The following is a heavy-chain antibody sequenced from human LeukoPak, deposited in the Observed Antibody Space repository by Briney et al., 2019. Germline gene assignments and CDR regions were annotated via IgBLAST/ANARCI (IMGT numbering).Heavy chain of an antibody. CDR2: IYYSGST. CDR3: ARDKITVRGIVYYYYGMDV. J-gene: IGHJ6*02. Sequence: KPSGTLSLTCTGSGVSISSYYWNWIRQAPGKGLEWIGYIYYSGSTNYNPSLKSRVTISVDTSKNQSSMKLSSVTAADTAVYYCARDKITVRGIVYYYYGMDVWGQGTTVTVSS. V-gene: IGHV4-59*01. CDR1: GVSISSYY. D-gene: IGHD3-10*01.